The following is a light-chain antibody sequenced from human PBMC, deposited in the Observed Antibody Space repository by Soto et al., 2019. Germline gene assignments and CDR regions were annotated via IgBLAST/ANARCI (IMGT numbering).Light chain of an antibody. J-gene: IGKJ1*01. CDR1: QGISSY. CDR2: AAS. CDR3: PQYYSYPWT. V-gene: IGKV1-8*01. Sequence: AIRMTQSPSSLSASTGDRVTITCRASQGISSYLAWYQQKPGKAPKLRIYAASTLQSGVPSRFSGSGSGTDFTLSISCLQSEDFATYYCPQYYSYPWTFGQGTKVQIK.